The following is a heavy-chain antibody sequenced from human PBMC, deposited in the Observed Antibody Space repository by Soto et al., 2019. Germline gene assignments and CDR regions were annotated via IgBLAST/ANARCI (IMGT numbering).Heavy chain of an antibody. J-gene: IGHJ6*02. CDR2: IRSKAYGGTT. CDR3: TRDSVGAAAGIYYYGMDV. D-gene: IGHD6-13*01. Sequence: KPGGSLRLSCTASGFTFGDYAMSWFRQAPGKGLEWVGFIRSKAYGGTTEYAASVKGRFTISRDDSKSIAYLQMNSLKTEDTAVYYCTRDSVGAAAGIYYYGMDVWGQGTTVTVSS. CDR1: GFTFGDYA. V-gene: IGHV3-49*05.